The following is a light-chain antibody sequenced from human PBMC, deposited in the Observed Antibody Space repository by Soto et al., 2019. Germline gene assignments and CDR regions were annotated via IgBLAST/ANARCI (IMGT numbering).Light chain of an antibody. CDR1: QSVSNDF. V-gene: IGKV3-20*01. CDR2: GAS. CDR3: QQYGSSPPRT. J-gene: IGKJ1*01. Sequence: EIVLTQSPGILPLSPGERATLSCRASQSVSNDFLAWYQQKLGQAPRLLIYGASTRATDVPDRFSGSGSGADFTLTISRLEPEDFAVYYCQQYGSSPPRTFGQGTKVDIK.